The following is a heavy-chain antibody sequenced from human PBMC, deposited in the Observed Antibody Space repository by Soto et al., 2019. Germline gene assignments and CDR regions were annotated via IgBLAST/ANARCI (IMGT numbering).Heavy chain of an antibody. Sequence: SVKVSCKASGGTFSSYAISWVRQAPGQGLEWMGGIIPIFGTANYAQKFQGRATITADKSTSTAYMGLSSLRSEDTAVYYCARGGALGKWLSNWFDPWGQGTLVTVSS. D-gene: IGHD3-16*01. CDR1: GGTFSSYA. V-gene: IGHV1-69*06. CDR2: IIPIFGTA. J-gene: IGHJ5*02. CDR3: ARGGALGKWLSNWFDP.